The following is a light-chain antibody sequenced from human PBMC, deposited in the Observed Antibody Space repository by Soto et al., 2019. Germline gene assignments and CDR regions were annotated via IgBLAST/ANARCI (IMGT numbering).Light chain of an antibody. CDR3: QQYNILYT. J-gene: IGKJ2*01. Sequence: EIVMTQSPATLSVSPGERATLSCRASQSVSSNLAWYQQKPGQAPRLLIYGASTRATGIPARFSGSGSGTEFTLTISSLQSEDFAVYYCQQYNILYTFCQGTKLEIK. CDR1: QSVSSN. V-gene: IGKV3-15*01. CDR2: GAS.